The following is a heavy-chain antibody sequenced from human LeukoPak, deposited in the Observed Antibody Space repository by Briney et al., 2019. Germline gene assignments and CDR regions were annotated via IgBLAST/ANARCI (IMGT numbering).Heavy chain of an antibody. Sequence: GGSLRLSCAASGFTFSTYWMTWVRQAPGKGLEWVANIKRDGSEKFYVDSVKGRFTISRDNAKNALYLQMNSLRVEDTAVYYCASARSQGPYFDYWGQGTLVTVSS. CDR2: IKRDGSEK. CDR3: ASARSQGPYFDY. J-gene: IGHJ4*02. D-gene: IGHD6-13*01. V-gene: IGHV3-7*01. CDR1: GFTFSTYW.